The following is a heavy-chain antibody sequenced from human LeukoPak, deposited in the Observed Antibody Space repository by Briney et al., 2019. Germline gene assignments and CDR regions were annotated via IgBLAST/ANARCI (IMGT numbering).Heavy chain of an antibody. Sequence: NPSETLSLTCTVSGGSISSSSYYSGWIRQPPGKGLEWIGSIYYSGSTYYKPSLKSRVTISVDTSKNQFSLKLSSVTAADTAVYYCANGGGEWYYYGSGTPEWVYWGQGTLVTVSS. J-gene: IGHJ4*02. CDR3: ANGGGEWYYYGSGTPEWVY. V-gene: IGHV4-39*01. D-gene: IGHD3-10*01. CDR2: IYYSGST. CDR1: GGSISSSSYY.